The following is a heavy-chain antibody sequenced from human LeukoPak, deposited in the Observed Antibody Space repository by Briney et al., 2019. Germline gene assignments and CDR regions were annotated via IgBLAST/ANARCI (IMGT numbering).Heavy chain of an antibody. D-gene: IGHD1-26*01. V-gene: IGHV3-72*01. CDR1: GFTFSGNG. CDR2: IRKKANSYTT. CDR3: VRDGGSRHFDY. Sequence: GGSLRLSCAASGFTFSGNGMHWVRQVPGKGLEWVGRIRKKANSYTTEYVASVKGRFTVSRDDSQNSLYLQMNSPKIEDTAVYYCVRDGGSRHFDYWGQGTLVTVSS. J-gene: IGHJ4*02.